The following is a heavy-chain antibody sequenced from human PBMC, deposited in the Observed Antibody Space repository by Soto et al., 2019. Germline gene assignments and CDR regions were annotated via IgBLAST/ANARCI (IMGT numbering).Heavy chain of an antibody. CDR3: ARVSIVVVVAATPGFDY. CDR2: ISSSGSTI. Sequence: QVPLVESGGGLVKPGGSLRLSCAASGFTFSDYSMSWIRQAPGKGLEWVSYISSSGSTIYYADSVKGRFTISRDNAKNSLYLQMNSLRAEDTAVYYCARVSIVVVVAATPGFDYWGQGTLVTVSS. V-gene: IGHV3-11*01. J-gene: IGHJ4*02. CDR1: GFTFSDYS. D-gene: IGHD2-15*01.